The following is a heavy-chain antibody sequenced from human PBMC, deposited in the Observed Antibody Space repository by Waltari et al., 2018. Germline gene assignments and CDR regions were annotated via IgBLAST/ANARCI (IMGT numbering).Heavy chain of an antibody. V-gene: IGHV3-23*04. CDR3: AKDGREVATNHEWFDY. J-gene: IGHJ4*02. Sequence: EVQLVESGGGLVQPGGSLIPSCAAPGFPLSSYSITWVRQAPGKGLGRVSAISGSGFNTYYADSVKGRFTISRDNSKNTLYLQLNSLRVEDTAVYYCAKDGREVATNHEWFDYWGQGTLVTVSS. CDR1: GFPLSSYS. CDR2: ISGSGFNT. D-gene: IGHD5-12*01.